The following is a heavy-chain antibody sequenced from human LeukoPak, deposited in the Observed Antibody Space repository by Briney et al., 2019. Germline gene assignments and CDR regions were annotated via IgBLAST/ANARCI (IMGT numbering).Heavy chain of an antibody. CDR2: ISSYPTYI. D-gene: IGHD2-2*01. CDR1: GFPFSSYS. Sequence: GGSLRLSCAVSGFPFSSYSMNWVRQAPGKGLEWVSSISSYPTYIYYADSVKGRFTVSRDNAKNSLYLQMNSLRAEDTAVYYCARDLEGAVVPAALAYWGQGTLVTVSS. J-gene: IGHJ4*02. V-gene: IGHV3-21*01. CDR3: ARDLEGAVVPAALAY.